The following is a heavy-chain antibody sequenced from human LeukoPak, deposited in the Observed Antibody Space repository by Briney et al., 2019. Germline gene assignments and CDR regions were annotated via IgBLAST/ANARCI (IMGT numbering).Heavy chain of an antibody. CDR2: ISGRGCSI. V-gene: IGHV3-23*01. CDR1: DYTFSRYA. Sequence: GGSLRLSCAVSDYTFSRYAMSWVREAPGKGLEWVSGISGRGCSIFYADSVKGRFTISRDNSKNTLYLQMNSLRAEDTAVYYCAKDSYYGSGSYYYYYYMDVWGKGTTVTISS. CDR3: AKDSYYGSGSYYYYYYMDV. J-gene: IGHJ6*03. D-gene: IGHD3-10*01.